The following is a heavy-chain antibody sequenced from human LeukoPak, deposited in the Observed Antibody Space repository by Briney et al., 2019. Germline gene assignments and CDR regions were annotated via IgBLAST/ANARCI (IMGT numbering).Heavy chain of an antibody. J-gene: IGHJ4*02. D-gene: IGHD2-15*01. CDR2: IIPIFGTA. CDR1: GGTFSSYA. Sequence: AVKVSCKASGGTFSSYAISWVRQAPGQGLEWMGRIIPIFGTANYAQKFQGRVTITTDESTSTAYMELSSLRSEDTAVYYCATLADCSGGSCYSEPIDYWGQGTLVTVSS. V-gene: IGHV1-69*05. CDR3: ATLADCSGGSCYSEPIDY.